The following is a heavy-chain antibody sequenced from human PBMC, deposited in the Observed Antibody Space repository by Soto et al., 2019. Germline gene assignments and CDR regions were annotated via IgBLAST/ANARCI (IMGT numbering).Heavy chain of an antibody. CDR2: ITGSGGTT. Sequence: EVQLLESGGGLVQPGGSLRLSCAASGFTFSSYAMSWVRQAPGKGLEWVSAITGSGGTTYYADSVKGRFTISRDNSKNTLYLQMTGLEADDTAVYYCAKSALGYCSSISCRIFDYWGQGSLVTGSS. D-gene: IGHD2-2*01. CDR3: AKSALGYCSSISCRIFDY. J-gene: IGHJ4*02. CDR1: GFTFSSYA. V-gene: IGHV3-23*01.